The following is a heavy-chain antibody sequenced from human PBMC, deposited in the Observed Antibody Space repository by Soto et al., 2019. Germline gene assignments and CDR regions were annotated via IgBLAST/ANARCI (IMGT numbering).Heavy chain of an antibody. CDR2: INHSGST. CDR3: ASLYGDPGGSYFDY. V-gene: IGHV4-34*01. D-gene: IGHD4-17*01. Sequence: SETLSLTCAVYGGSFSGYYWSWIRQPPGKGLEWIGEINHSGSTNYNPSLKSRVTISVDRSKNQVSLKLSSVTAADTAVYYCASLYGDPGGSYFDYWGEGTLVTVSS. CDR1: GGSFSGYY. J-gene: IGHJ4*02.